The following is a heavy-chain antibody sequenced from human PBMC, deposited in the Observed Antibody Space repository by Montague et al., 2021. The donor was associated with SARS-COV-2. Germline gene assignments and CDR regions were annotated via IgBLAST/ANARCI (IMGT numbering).Heavy chain of an antibody. J-gene: IGHJ5*02. CDR2: ISYDGSNK. Sequence: SLRLSCAASGFTFSSYAMHWVRQAPGKGLEWVALISYDGSNKYYADSVKGRFTISRDNSKNTLYLQMNGLRAEDTAVYYCARVSGSSFDPWGQGTLVTVSS. CDR3: ARVSGSSFDP. V-gene: IGHV3-30*04. CDR1: GFTFSSYA. D-gene: IGHD1-26*01.